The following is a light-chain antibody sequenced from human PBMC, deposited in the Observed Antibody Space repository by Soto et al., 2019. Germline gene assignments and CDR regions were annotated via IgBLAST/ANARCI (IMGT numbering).Light chain of an antibody. CDR1: QGIRSY. Sequence: DIQLTQSPSFLSASVGDRVTITCRASQGIRSYLAWYQQKPGKAPKLLIYDAATLQGGVPSRFSGSGSGTEFTLPISCLQPEDFATYYCQQLSSYPLTFGGGTKVEIK. CDR2: DAA. V-gene: IGKV1-9*01. CDR3: QQLSSYPLT. J-gene: IGKJ4*01.